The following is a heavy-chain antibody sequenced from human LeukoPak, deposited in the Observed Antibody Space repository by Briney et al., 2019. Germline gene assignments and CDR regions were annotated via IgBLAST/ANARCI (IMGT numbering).Heavy chain of an antibody. CDR1: GYTFTSYY. V-gene: IGHV1-46*01. Sequence: ASVKVSCKASGYTFTSYYMHWVRQAPGQGLKWMGLINPTGGSTGYAQKFQGRVTMTRDMSTSTVYMELSSLRSEDTAVYYCARDNSYSSGWYYDGELDYWGQGTLVTVSS. D-gene: IGHD6-19*01. J-gene: IGHJ4*02. CDR2: INPTGGST. CDR3: ARDNSYSSGWYYDGELDY.